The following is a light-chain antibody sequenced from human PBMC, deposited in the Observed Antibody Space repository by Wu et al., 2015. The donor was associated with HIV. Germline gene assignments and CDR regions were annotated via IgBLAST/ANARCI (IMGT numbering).Light chain of an antibody. Sequence: EIVLTQSPGSLSLSPGESATLSCRTSEFISSSMLAWYQQKPGQAPRLLIYRVSSRATGIPDRFSGSGSGTDFTLTISSLQSEDFAVYYCHQYDNWPPWTFGQGPKVE. CDR2: RVS. V-gene: IGKV3-20*01. CDR1: EFISSSM. J-gene: IGKJ1*01. CDR3: HQYDNWPPWT.